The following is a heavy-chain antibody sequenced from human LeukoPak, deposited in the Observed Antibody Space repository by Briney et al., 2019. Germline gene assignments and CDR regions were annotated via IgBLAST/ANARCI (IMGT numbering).Heavy chain of an antibody. CDR3: ARTVPRATTYFDL. CDR2: IYHSGST. Sequence: SETLSLTCTVSGGSISSYYWGWIRQPPGKGLEWIGSIYHSGSTYYNPSLKSRVTISVDTSKNQFSLKLSSVTAADTAVYYCARTVPRATTYFDLWGRGTLVTVSS. CDR1: GGSISSYY. D-gene: IGHD1-26*01. J-gene: IGHJ2*01. V-gene: IGHV4-38-2*02.